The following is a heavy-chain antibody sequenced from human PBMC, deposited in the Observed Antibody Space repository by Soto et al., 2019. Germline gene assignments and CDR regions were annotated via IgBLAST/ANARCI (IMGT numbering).Heavy chain of an antibody. V-gene: IGHV4-61*08. Sequence: PSETLSRTCTVSDDSFRGAEYYWSWIRQPLGKGPEWIGYTYYNGDTKYNPALRSRVTMSEDTSKNQFSLRLSSVTAADTAVYFCARGPAYIDGWRTFDLWGRGILVTVSS. CDR1: DDSFRGAEYY. CDR2: TYYNGDT. D-gene: IGHD6-19*01. J-gene: IGHJ4*02. CDR3: ARGPAYIDGWRTFDL.